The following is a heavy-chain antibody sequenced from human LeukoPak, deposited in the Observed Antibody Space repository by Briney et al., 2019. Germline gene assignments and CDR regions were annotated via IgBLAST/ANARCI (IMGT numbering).Heavy chain of an antibody. D-gene: IGHD2-15*01. Sequence: SETLSLTCTVSGGSISSYYWSWIRQPLGKGLEWIGYIYYSGSTNYNPSLKSRVTISVDTSKNQFSLKLSSVTAADTAVYYCAIGRGAHFDYWGQGTLVTVSS. V-gene: IGHV4-59*08. J-gene: IGHJ4*02. CDR1: GGSISSYY. CDR3: AIGRGAHFDY. CDR2: IYYSGST.